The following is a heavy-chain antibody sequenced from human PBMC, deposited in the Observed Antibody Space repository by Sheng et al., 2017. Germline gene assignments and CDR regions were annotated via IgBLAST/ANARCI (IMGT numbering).Heavy chain of an antibody. J-gene: IGHJ6*03. V-gene: IGHV3-30*02. CDR3: AKGRSSSPPARSYYMDV. Sequence: QVQLVESGGGVVQPGGSLRLSCAASGFTFSSYGMHWVRQAPGNGLEWVAFIRYDGSNKYYADSVKGRFTISRDNSKNTLYLQMNSLRAEDTAVYYCAKGRSSSPPARSYYMDVWGKGTTVTVSS. D-gene: IGHD6-6*01. CDR1: GFTFSSYG. CDR2: IRYDGSNK.